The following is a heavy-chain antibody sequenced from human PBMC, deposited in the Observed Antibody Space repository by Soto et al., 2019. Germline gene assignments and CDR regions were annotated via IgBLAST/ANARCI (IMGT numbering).Heavy chain of an antibody. CDR3: ARGGRGTSGAMVSFDS. Sequence: EVPLVESGGGLVQPGGSLRLSCAASGFTFSSYSMNWVRQAPGKGLEWVSYISSSSSTIYYADSVKGRFTISRDNAKNSLYLQMNSLRDEDTAVYYCARGGRGTSGAMVSFDSWGQGTLVTVSS. CDR2: ISSSSSTI. J-gene: IGHJ4*02. V-gene: IGHV3-48*02. CDR1: GFTFSSYS. D-gene: IGHD5-18*01.